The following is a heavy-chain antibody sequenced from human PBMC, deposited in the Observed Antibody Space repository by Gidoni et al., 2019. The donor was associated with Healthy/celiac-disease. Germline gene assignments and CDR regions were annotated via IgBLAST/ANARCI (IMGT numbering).Heavy chain of an antibody. J-gene: IGHJ5*02. V-gene: IGHV2-70*04. CDR1: GFSLSTSGMR. CDR3: ARSAAAGTNNWFDP. Sequence: QVTLKESGPALVKPTQTLTLTCTFPGFSLSTSGMRVSWIRQPPGKALEWLARIDWDDDKFYSTSLKTRLTISKDTSKNQVVLTMTNMDPVDTATYYCARSAAAGTNNWFDPWGQGTLVTVSS. CDR2: IDWDDDK. D-gene: IGHD6-13*01.